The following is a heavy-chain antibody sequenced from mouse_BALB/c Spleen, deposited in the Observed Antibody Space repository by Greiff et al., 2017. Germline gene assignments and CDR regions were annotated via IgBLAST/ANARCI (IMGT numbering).Heavy chain of an antibody. V-gene: IGHV7-3*02. CDR3: ARAHGSSFYAMDY. CDR2: IRNKANGYTT. J-gene: IGHJ4*01. D-gene: IGHD1-1*01. Sequence: EVKVVESGGGLVQPGGSLRLSCATSGFTFTDYYMSWVRQPPGKALEWLGFIRNKANGYTTEYSASVKGRFTISRDNSQSILYLQMNTLRAEDSATYYCARAHGSSFYAMDYWGQGTSVTVSS. CDR1: GFTFTDYY.